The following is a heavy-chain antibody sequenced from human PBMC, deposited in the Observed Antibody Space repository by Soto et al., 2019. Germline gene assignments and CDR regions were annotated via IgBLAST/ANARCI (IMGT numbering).Heavy chain of an antibody. V-gene: IGHV3-30*18. CDR3: AKALGELSPESYDY. D-gene: IGHD3-16*02. Sequence: PGGSLRLSCAASGFSFSSFGMHWVRQAPGKGLEWVAFNSYDGSNKYYADSVKGRFTISRDSSEKTLCLQMNSLRPEDTAVYYCAKALGELSPESYDYWGQGTLVTVSS. CDR2: NSYDGSNK. J-gene: IGHJ4*02. CDR1: GFSFSSFG.